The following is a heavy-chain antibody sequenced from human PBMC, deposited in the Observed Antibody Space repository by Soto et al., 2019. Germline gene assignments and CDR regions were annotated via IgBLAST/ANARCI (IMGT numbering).Heavy chain of an antibody. CDR2: IYYSGST. D-gene: IGHD6-19*01. Sequence: QVQLQESGPGLVKPSETLSLTCTVSGGSISSYYWTWIRQPPGKGLEWIGYIYYSGSTNYNPSLKRRVTISIDTSKNQFSLKLSSVTAADTAVYYCARDQHGYSSGWQLDYWGQGTLVTVSS. V-gene: IGHV4-59*01. CDR1: GGSISSYY. J-gene: IGHJ4*02. CDR3: ARDQHGYSSGWQLDY.